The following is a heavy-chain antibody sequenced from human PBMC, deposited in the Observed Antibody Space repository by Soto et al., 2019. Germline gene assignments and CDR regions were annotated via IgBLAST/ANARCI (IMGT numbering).Heavy chain of an antibody. D-gene: IGHD3-3*01. Sequence: SVKVSCKASGGTFSSYAISWVRQAPGQGLEWMGGIIPIFGTANYAQKFQGRVTITADESTSTAYMELSSLRSEDTAVYYCAREPFQDFWSGKTFYYYYGMDVWGQGTTVTVS. CDR3: AREPFQDFWSGKTFYYYYGMDV. CDR2: IIPIFGTA. V-gene: IGHV1-69*13. J-gene: IGHJ6*02. CDR1: GGTFSSYA.